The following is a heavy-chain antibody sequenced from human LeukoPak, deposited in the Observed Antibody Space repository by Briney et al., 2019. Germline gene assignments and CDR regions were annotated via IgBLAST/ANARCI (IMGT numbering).Heavy chain of an antibody. V-gene: IGHV4-30-4*08. Sequence: SETLTLTCAVYGGSFSGDYWSWIRQPPGKGLEWIGYIYYSGSTYYNPSLKSRVTISVDTSKNQFSLKLSSVTAADTAVYYCARDRYDSSGYYLPFDHWGQGTLVTVSS. D-gene: IGHD3-22*01. CDR3: ARDRYDSSGYYLPFDH. J-gene: IGHJ4*02. CDR2: IYYSGST. CDR1: GGSFSGDY.